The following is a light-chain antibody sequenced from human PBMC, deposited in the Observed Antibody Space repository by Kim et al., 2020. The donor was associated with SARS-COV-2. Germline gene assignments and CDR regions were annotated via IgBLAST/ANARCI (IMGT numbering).Light chain of an antibody. J-gene: IGKJ1*01. Sequence: VSPGEKATLSCRASQSVSHNLAWYQQKRGQTPRLLISGASARATGVPDRFSGGGSGTEFTLTISSLQSEDFAVYYCLQYNNWPQTFGQGTKVDIK. V-gene: IGKV3-15*01. CDR2: GAS. CDR1: QSVSHN. CDR3: LQYNNWPQT.